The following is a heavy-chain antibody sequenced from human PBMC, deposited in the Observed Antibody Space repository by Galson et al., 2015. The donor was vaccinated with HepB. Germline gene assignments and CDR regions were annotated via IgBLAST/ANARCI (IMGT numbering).Heavy chain of an antibody. Sequence: SVKVSCKASGYIFTGHAMHWVRQAPGQRLEWMGWIDPDNGNTKYSQSLQGRVTITRDTPATTVYLELSSLRSEDTAVYYCAREGGTQMWLYYFDYWGQGTLVTVSS. CDR2: IDPDNGNT. J-gene: IGHJ4*02. CDR1: GYIFTGHA. CDR3: AREGGTQMWLYYFDY. V-gene: IGHV1-3*01. D-gene: IGHD5-18*01.